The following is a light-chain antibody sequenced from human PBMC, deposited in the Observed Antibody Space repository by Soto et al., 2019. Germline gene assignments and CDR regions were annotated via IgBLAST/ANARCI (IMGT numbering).Light chain of an antibody. J-gene: IGLJ2*01. CDR1: SSDVGGYNY. CDR2: DVS. V-gene: IGLV2-11*01. Sequence: QSALTQPRSVSGSPGQSVTISCTGTSSDVGGYNYVSWYQQHPGKAPKLMIYDVSKRPSGVPDRFSGSKSGNTASLTISGLQAEDEADYYCCSYAGSYGGVVFGEGTKVTVL. CDR3: CSYAGSYGGVV.